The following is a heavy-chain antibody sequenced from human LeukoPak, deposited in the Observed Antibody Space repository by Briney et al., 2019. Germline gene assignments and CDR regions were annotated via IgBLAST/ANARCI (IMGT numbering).Heavy chain of an antibody. V-gene: IGHV1-2*02. CDR3: ARDLPYYYDSSGYYMDV. D-gene: IGHD3-22*01. CDR1: GYTFTGYY. J-gene: IGHJ6*03. Sequence: VASVKVSCKASGYTFTGYYMHWVRQAPGQGLEWMGWINPNSGGTNYAQKFQGRVTMTRDTSISTAYMELSRLRSDDTAVYYCARDLPYYYDSSGYYMDVWGKGTTVTVSS. CDR2: INPNSGGT.